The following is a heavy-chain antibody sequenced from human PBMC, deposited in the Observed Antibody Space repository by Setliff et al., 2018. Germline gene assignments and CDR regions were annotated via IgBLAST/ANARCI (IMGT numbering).Heavy chain of an antibody. D-gene: IGHD3-22*01. V-gene: IGHV4-59*01. CDR1: GGSISNYY. CDR2: VYSGGSP. Sequence: SETLSLTCIVYGGSISNYYWSWIRQPPGKGLEWIGYVYSGGSPNYSPSFKSRVTMSIDTSKNQFSLKLKSVTAADTAVYYCARLYHNDNSADFRRAPFDVWGQGMMVTVSS. CDR3: ARLYHNDNSADFRRAPFDV. J-gene: IGHJ3*01.